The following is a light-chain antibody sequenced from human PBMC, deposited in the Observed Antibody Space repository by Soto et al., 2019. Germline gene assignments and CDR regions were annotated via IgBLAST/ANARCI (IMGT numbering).Light chain of an antibody. V-gene: IGLV2-14*01. J-gene: IGLJ2*01. CDR1: SSDVGGYNY. Sequence: QSVLTQPASVSGSPGQSITISCTGTSSDVGGYNYVSWYQQHPGKAPKLMIYDVSNRPSGVSDRFSGSKSANTASLTISGLQAEDEADYFCSSYTTSSNLVFGGGTKVTVL. CDR2: DVS. CDR3: SSYTTSSNLV.